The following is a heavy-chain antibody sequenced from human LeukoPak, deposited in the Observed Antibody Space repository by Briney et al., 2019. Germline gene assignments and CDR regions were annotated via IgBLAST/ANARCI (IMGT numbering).Heavy chain of an antibody. CDR2: FSWSGNTK. CDR3: ARDAHTGSGTYWGGVDYYYGLDV. CDR1: GFAFNDHA. D-gene: IGHD3-10*01. V-gene: IGHV3-9*01. J-gene: IGHJ6*02. Sequence: GMSLRLSCAASGFAFNDHAMHWVRQAPGKGLEWVSGFSWSGNTKGYAASVKGRFTISRDNSKNTLYLQMNSLRAEDTAVYYCARDAHTGSGTYWGGVDYYYGLDVWGQGTTVTVSS.